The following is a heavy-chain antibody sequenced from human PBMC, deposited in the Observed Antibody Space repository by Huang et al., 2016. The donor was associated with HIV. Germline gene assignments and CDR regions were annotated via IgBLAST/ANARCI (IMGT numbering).Heavy chain of an antibody. Sequence: QVQLQESGPGLVKPSETLSLSCTVSGGSIRSHHWSWIRQPPGKGLEWIATIADTGRTNYTPTIKRRVSMSLDTSKNNFSLKLTSVTAADTAVYYCARSPQIYQTSGLAHYYFDFWGRGTLVTVSS. D-gene: IGHD6-19*01. CDR3: ARSPQIYQTSGLAHYYFDF. CDR1: GGSIRSHH. CDR2: IADTGRT. J-gene: IGHJ2*01. V-gene: IGHV4-59*11.